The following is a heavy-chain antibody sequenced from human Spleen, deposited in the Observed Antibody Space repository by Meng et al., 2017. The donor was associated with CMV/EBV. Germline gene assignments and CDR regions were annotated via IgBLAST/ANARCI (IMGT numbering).Heavy chain of an antibody. D-gene: IGHD6-13*01. V-gene: IGHV1-2*06. CDR3: SRGYSIWYSDY. J-gene: IGHJ4*02. CDR1: GYSFTDYF. Sequence: SCQASGYSFTDYFIPWVRQAPGQGLEWMGRSNPNSGVTKYAQKFQGRVTMTRDTSISTAYMELSRLSSDDTAVYYCSRGYSIWYSDYWGQGTLVTVSS. CDR2: SNPNSGVT.